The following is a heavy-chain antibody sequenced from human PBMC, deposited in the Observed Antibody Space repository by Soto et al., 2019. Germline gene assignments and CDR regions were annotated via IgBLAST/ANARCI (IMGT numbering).Heavy chain of an antibody. V-gene: IGHV4-30-4*08. CDR1: GGSISSSSYY. J-gene: IGHJ6*02. CDR3: ARDHYGDYWGDYYYYGMDV. D-gene: IGHD4-17*01. Sequence: SETLSLTCTVSGGSISSSSYYWGWIRQPPGKGLEWIGYIYYSGSTYYNPSLKSRVTISVDTSKNQFSLKLSSVTAADTAVYYCARDHYGDYWGDYYYYGMDVWGQGTTVTVSS. CDR2: IYYSGST.